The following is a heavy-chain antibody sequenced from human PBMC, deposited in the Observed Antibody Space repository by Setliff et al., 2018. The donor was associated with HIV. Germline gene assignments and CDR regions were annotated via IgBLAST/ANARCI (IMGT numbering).Heavy chain of an antibody. CDR1: GFTFSDAW. CDR2: ISSRGGSV. D-gene: IGHD2-2*01. Sequence: PGGSLRLSCATSGFTFSDAWMNWVRQAPGKGLEWVSSISSRGGSVYYADSVRGRFTISRDNANNLLYLQMNSLRAEDTAVYYCARDQEHIIVVSATGNMPGYLHYYYMDVWGKGSTVTVSS. J-gene: IGHJ6*03. CDR3: ARDQEHIIVVSATGNMPGYLHYYYMDV. V-gene: IGHV3-21*01.